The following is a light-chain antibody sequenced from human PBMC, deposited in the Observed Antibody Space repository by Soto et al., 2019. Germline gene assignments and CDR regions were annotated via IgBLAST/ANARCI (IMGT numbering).Light chain of an antibody. CDR3: KQGLQSPT. J-gene: IGKJ1*01. Sequence: SVVSQSPLSLPVSPGEPASISCRSSQSLLHTNGYNYFDCYLQKPGQSPQLLIYLGSNRGFGVPDRFSGSGSGRDFTLKITTVEHKDVGVYYCKQGLQSPTFGQGTKV. CDR1: QSLLHTNGYNY. CDR2: LGS. V-gene: IGKV2-28*01.